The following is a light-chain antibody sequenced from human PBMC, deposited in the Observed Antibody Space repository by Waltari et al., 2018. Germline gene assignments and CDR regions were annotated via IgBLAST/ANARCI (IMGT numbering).Light chain of an antibody. CDR1: ENISNW. V-gene: IGKV1-5*03. CDR3: QQYRTPPWT. CDR2: RAS. Sequence: DIQMTQPPSTTPASAGARVTITCRASENISNWLAWYQQKPGKAPKLLIQRASTLESGVSSRFSGSGSGTEFTLTISSLQPDDFATYSCQQYRTPPWTFGQGTKVEI. J-gene: IGKJ1*01.